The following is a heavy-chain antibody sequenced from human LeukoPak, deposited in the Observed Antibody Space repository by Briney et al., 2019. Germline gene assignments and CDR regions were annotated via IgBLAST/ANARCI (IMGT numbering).Heavy chain of an antibody. D-gene: IGHD5-24*01. CDR3: AREVRRDGYNLFDY. CDR1: GGSISSHY. V-gene: IGHV4-59*11. Sequence: SETLSLTCTVSGGSISSHYWSWIRQPPGKGLEWIGYIYYSGSTNYIPSLKSRVTISVDTSKNQFSLKLSSVTAADTAVYYCAREVRRDGYNLFDYWGQGTLVTVSS. CDR2: IYYSGST. J-gene: IGHJ4*02.